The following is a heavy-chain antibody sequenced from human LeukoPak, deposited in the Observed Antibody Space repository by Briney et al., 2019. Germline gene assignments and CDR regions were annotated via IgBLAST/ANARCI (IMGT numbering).Heavy chain of an antibody. V-gene: IGHV3-23*01. D-gene: IGHD6-6*01. CDR2: MCAVGGNT. CDR1: GFSFGSYA. CDR3: AKGRITTASRPEVWSLDY. J-gene: IGHJ4*02. Sequence: GGSLRLSCAASGFSFGSYAMSWVRPAPAMGLEGVSGMCAVGGNTYYAGSVKGRFTISRDNSKNTLYLRMNSLRADDTALYYCAKGRITTASRPEVWSLDYWGQGTLVTVSS.